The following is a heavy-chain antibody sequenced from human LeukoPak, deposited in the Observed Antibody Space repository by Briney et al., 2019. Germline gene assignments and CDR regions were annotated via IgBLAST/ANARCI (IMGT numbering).Heavy chain of an antibody. CDR3: AKVSLLWFGELFGLDAFDI. D-gene: IGHD3-10*01. CDR2: ISGSGGST. J-gene: IGHJ3*02. CDR1: GFTFSSYV. Sequence: GGSLRLSCAASGFTFSSYVMSWVRQAPGKGREWVSAISGSGGSTYYADSVKGRFTISRDNSKNTLYLQMNSLRAEDTAVYYCAKVSLLWFGELFGLDAFDIWGQGTMVTVSS. V-gene: IGHV3-23*01.